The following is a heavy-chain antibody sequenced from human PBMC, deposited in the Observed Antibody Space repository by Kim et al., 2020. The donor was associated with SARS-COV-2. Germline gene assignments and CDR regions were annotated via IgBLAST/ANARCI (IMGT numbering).Heavy chain of an antibody. Sequence: SETLSLTCTVSGGSISSGGYYWSWIRQHPGKGLEWIGYIYYSGSTYYNPSLKSRVTISVDTSKNQFSLKLSSVTAADTAVYYCARDPDILTGYYSGSDYYGMDVWGQGTTVTVSS. CDR1: GGSISSGGYY. CDR2: IYYSGST. CDR3: ARDPDILTGYYSGSDYYGMDV. D-gene: IGHD3-9*01. V-gene: IGHV4-31*03. J-gene: IGHJ6*02.